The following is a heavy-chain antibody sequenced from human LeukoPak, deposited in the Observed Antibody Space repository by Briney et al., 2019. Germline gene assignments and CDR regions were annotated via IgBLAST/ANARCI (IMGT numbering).Heavy chain of an antibody. D-gene: IGHD3-3*01. V-gene: IGHV3-30*03. CDR3: GAGILLLDY. CDR2: ISYDGSNK. Sequence: GGSLRLSCAASGFSFSTYGMHWVRQAPGKGLEWVALISYDGSNKYYADSVKGRFTISRDNSKNTLYLQMNSLETEDTAVYYCGAGILLLDYWGQGTLVTVSS. CDR1: GFSFSTYG. J-gene: IGHJ4*02.